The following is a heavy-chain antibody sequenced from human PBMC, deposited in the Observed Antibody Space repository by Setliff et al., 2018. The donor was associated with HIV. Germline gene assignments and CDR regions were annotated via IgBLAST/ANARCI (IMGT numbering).Heavy chain of an antibody. V-gene: IGHV4-39*01. J-gene: IGHJ5*02. CDR3: ARHHYSNWFDP. Sequence: SETLSLTCTVPGGSISSSSYYWGWIRQPPGKGLEWIGSIYYSGSTYYNPSLKSRVTISVDTSKNQFSPKLSSVTAADTAVYYCARHHYSNWFDPWGQGTLVTVSS. D-gene: IGHD2-15*01. CDR2: IYYSGST. CDR1: GGSISSSSYY.